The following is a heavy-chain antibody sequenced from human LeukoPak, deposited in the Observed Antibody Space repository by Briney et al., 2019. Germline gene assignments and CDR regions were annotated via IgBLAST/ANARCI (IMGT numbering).Heavy chain of an antibody. CDR3: ARSQLSYYYGSGSSRHYYYYMDV. V-gene: IGHV5-51*01. Sequence: GESLKISCKGSGYSFTSYWIGWVRQMPGKGLEWMGIIYPGDSDTRYSPSFQGQVTISADKSISTAYLQWSSLKASDTAMYYCARSQLSYYYGSGSSRHYYYYMDVWGKGTTVTISS. J-gene: IGHJ6*03. D-gene: IGHD3-10*01. CDR2: IYPGDSDT. CDR1: GYSFTSYW.